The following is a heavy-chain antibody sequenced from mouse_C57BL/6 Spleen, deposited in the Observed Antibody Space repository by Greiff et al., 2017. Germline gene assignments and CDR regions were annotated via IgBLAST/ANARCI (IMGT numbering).Heavy chain of an antibody. Sequence: VQLQESGPELVKPGASVKISCKASGYAFSSSWMNWVKQRPGKGLEWIGRIYPNSGGTKYNEKFKSKATLTVDKPSSTAYMQLSSLTSEDSAVYYCARSDGYDGYYDAMDYWGQGTSVTVSS. CDR2: IYPNSGGT. CDR1: GYAFSSSW. V-gene: IGHV1-82*01. CDR3: ARSDGYDGYYDAMDY. J-gene: IGHJ4*01. D-gene: IGHD2-3*01.